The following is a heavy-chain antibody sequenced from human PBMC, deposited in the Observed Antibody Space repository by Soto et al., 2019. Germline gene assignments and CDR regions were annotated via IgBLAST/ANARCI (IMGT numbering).Heavy chain of an antibody. CDR2: IDNSGSYT. CDR3: ARHSGTNQVGRNFDC. V-gene: IGHV3-23*05. CDR1: GFTFRSHA. D-gene: IGHD1-26*01. Sequence: EVQLLESGGGLVQPGGSLRLSCAASGFTFRSHAMTWVRQAPGKGLEWVSTIDNSGSYTYYADSVKGRFTISRDNSKNTLYLQMNSLSAEDTAVFYCARHSGTNQVGRNFDCWGQGTLVTVSS. J-gene: IGHJ4*02.